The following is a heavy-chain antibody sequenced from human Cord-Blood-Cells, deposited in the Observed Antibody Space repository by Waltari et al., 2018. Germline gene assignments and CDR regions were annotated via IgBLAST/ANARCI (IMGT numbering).Heavy chain of an antibody. J-gene: IGHJ4*02. V-gene: IGHV1-2*04. CDR2: TNPNSGGT. CDR3: ARVFRYGSGSPYYFDY. D-gene: IGHD1-26*01. CDR1: GYTLPGYY. Sequence: QVQLVQSGAEVKKPGASVKVSCKASGYTLPGYYMHWVRQAPGQGLERMGWTNPNSGGTNQAQKFQGWVPMTREPAISPAYMELSRLISDDPAVYYCARVFRYGSGSPYYFDYWGQGTLVTVSS.